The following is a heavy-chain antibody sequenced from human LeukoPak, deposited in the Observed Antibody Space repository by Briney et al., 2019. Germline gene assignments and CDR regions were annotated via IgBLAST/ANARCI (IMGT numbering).Heavy chain of an antibody. J-gene: IGHJ3*02. Sequence: GESLQISCKGSGYSFATYWIGWVRQMPGKGLEWMGIIYPGDSDTRYSPAFQGQVTISADKSMSTAYLQWSSLKASDTAMYYCARRHSLSYDAFDIWGQGTMVTVSA. CDR3: ARRHSLSYDAFDI. CDR1: GYSFATYW. V-gene: IGHV5-51*01. D-gene: IGHD3-16*02. CDR2: IYPGDSDT.